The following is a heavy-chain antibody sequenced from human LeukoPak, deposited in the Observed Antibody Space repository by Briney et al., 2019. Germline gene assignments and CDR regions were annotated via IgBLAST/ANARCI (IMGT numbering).Heavy chain of an antibody. J-gene: IGHJ6*03. D-gene: IGHD1-14*01. CDR3: ARDQGGPGYYYYYMDV. V-gene: IGHV1-2*02. CDR1: GYTFTSYY. CDR2: INPNSGGT. Sequence: ASVKVSCKASGYTFTSYYMHWVRQAPGQGLEWMGWINPNSGGTNYAQKFQGRVTMTRDTSISTAYMELSRLRSDDTAVYYCARDQGGPGYYYYYMDVWGKGTTVTVSS.